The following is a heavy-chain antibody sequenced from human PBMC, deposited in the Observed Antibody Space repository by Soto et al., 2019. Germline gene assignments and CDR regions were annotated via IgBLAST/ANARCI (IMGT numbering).Heavy chain of an antibody. D-gene: IGHD1-7*01. CDR1: GFKFSDFF. CDR3: ARGTHYLEKRGPE. CDR2: INGGSTQT. J-gene: IGHJ4*02. V-gene: IGHV3-11*06. Sequence: QLVESGGALVKPGGSLRLSCAASGFKFSDFFMSWIRQAPGKGLEWIGHINGGSTQTQYVDSVRSRFTISRDNAKNLLFLQMDSLRPEDTAVYYCARGTHYLEKRGPEGAQGTLVTVSS.